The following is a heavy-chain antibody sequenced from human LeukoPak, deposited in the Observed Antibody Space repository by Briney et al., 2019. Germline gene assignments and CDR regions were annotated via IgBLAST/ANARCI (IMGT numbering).Heavy chain of an antibody. Sequence: PGGSLRLSCAASGFTFSSYAMHWVRQAPGKGLEWVAVISYDGSNKYYADSVKGRFTISRDNSKNTLYLQMNSLRAEDTAVYYCARDWDSSWFDYWGQGTLVTVSS. CDR3: ARDWDSSWFDY. CDR1: GFTFSSYA. CDR2: ISYDGSNK. D-gene: IGHD6-13*01. V-gene: IGHV3-30*04. J-gene: IGHJ4*02.